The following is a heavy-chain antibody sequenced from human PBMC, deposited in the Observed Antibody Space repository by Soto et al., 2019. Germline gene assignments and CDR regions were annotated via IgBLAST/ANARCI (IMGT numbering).Heavy chain of an antibody. CDR3: ARDPNGDYLGAFEF. CDR1: GFTFSSFF. Sequence: EVQLLEPGGGLVQPGGSLRLSCAASGFTFSSFFMSWVRQAPGKGLDWVSGIGANGGGTYYADSVKGRFIISRDNSKNTLYLQMNSRRAEVTAVYYCARDPNGDYLGAFEFWGQKTMVTVSS. CDR2: IGANGGGT. D-gene: IGHD4-17*01. V-gene: IGHV3-23*01. J-gene: IGHJ3*01.